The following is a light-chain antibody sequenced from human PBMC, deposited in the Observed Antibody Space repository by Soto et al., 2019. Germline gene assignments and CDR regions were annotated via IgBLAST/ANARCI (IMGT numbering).Light chain of an antibody. J-gene: IGLJ1*01. CDR2: SNN. CDR3: AAWDDSLNGPYV. V-gene: IGLV1-44*01. CDR1: SSNIGSNT. Sequence: QSALTQPPSASGTPGQRVTISCSGSSSNIGSNTVNWYQQLPAAAPQLLIYSNNQRPSGVPDRFSGSKSGTSASLAISGLQSEDEADYYCAAWDDSLNGPYVFGTGTKVTVL.